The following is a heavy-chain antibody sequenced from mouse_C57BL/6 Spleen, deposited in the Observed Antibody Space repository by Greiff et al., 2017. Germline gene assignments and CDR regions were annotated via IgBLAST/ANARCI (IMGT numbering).Heavy chain of an antibody. CDR3: AIHRGSSHAMDY. CDR1: GFTFSSYG. D-gene: IGHD1-1*01. CDR2: ISSGGSYT. V-gene: IGHV5-6*01. J-gene: IGHJ4*01. Sequence: EVQGVESGGDLVKPGGSLKLSCAASGFTFSSYGMSWVRQTPDKRLEWVATISSGGSYTYYPDSVKGRFTISRDNAKNTLYLQMSRLKSEDTAMYYCAIHRGSSHAMDYWGQGTSVTVSS.